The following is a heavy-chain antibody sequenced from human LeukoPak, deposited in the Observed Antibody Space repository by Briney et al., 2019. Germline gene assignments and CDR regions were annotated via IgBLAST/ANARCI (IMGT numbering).Heavy chain of an antibody. CDR2: IYYSGST. J-gene: IGHJ4*02. D-gene: IGHD3-16*02. CDR3: ARFTFGGVIVFDY. Sequence: PSQTLSLTCTVSGVSISSGGYYWSWIRQHPGKGLEWIGYIYYSGSTYYNPSLKSRVTISVDTSKNQFSLKLSSVTAADTAVYYCARFTFGGVIVFDYWGQGTLVTVSS. V-gene: IGHV4-31*03. CDR1: GVSISSGGYY.